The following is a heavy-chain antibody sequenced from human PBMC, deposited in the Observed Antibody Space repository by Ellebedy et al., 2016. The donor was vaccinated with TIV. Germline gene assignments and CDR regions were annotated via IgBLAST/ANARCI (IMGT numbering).Heavy chain of an antibody. J-gene: IGHJ6*03. CDR2: ISAYNGNT. Sequence: ASVKVSXXASGYTFRSYGISWVRQAPGQGLEWMGWISAYNGNTNYAQKLQGRVTMTTDTSTSTAYMELRSLRSEDTAVYYCARSIREGIVGEIARGMRAYYYYMDVWGKGTTVTVSS. CDR3: ARSIREGIVGEIARGMRAYYYYMDV. V-gene: IGHV1-18*01. CDR1: GYTFRSYG. D-gene: IGHD1-26*01.